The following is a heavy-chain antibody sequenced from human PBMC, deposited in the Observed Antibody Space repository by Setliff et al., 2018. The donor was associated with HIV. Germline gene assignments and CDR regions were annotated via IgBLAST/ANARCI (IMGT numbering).Heavy chain of an antibody. CDR2: IRPDGSER. CDR1: EFAFSNYW. D-gene: IGHD5-18*01. Sequence: GGSLRLSCAASEFAFSNYWMSWVRQAPGKGLEWVANIRPDGSERYYIDSVKGRFTISRDNARNSVYLQMDTLTTEDTAVYYCATGGAGYTSEWMYYFDYWGQGTLVTVSS. V-gene: IGHV3-7*01. J-gene: IGHJ4*02. CDR3: ATGGAGYTSEWMYYFDY.